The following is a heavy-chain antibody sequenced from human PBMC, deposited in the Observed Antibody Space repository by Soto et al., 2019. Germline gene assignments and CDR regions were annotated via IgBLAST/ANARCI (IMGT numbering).Heavy chain of an antibody. CDR2: IYYSGTT. Sequence: SDTLSLTCTVSGDSIASNSYFWAWILQPPGKGLEWIGSIYYSGTTYINPSLKSRVTMSVDTSKNQFSLKLSSVTAADTAVYYCASHSSHWPFFDFWGQGTLVTVSS. V-gene: IGHV4-39*07. CDR3: ASHSSHWPFFDF. J-gene: IGHJ4*02. CDR1: GDSIASNSYF. D-gene: IGHD6-13*01.